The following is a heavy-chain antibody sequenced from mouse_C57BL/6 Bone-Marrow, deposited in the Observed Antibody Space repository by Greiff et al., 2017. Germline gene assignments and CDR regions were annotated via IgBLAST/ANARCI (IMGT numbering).Heavy chain of an antibody. Sequence: VKLMESGAELVRPGASVTLSCKASGYTFTDYEMHWVKQTPVHGLEWIGAIDPETGGTAYNQKFKGKAILTADKSSSTAYMELRSLTSEDSAVYYCTRDAYYSNYWYFDVWGTGTTVTVSS. CDR2: IDPETGGT. J-gene: IGHJ1*03. V-gene: IGHV1-15*01. CDR3: TRDAYYSNYWYFDV. D-gene: IGHD2-5*01. CDR1: GYTFTDYE.